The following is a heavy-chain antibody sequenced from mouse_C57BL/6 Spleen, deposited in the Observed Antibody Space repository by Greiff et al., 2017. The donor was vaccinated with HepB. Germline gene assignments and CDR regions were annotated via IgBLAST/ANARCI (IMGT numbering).Heavy chain of an antibody. Sequence: VQLQQSGAELVKPGASVKISCKASGYAFSSYWMNWVKQRPGKGLEWIGQIYPGDGDTNYNGKFKGKATLTADKSSSTAYMQLSSLTSEDSAVYFCARELTGGYYYAMDYWGQGTSVTVSS. CDR3: ARELTGGYYYAMDY. V-gene: IGHV1-80*01. CDR2: IYPGDGDT. J-gene: IGHJ4*01. CDR1: GYAFSSYW. D-gene: IGHD4-1*01.